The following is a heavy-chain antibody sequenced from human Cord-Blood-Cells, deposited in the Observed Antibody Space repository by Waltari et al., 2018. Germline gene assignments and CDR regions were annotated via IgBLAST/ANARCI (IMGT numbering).Heavy chain of an antibody. Sequence: EVQLVQSGAEVKKPGESLKISCKGSGYSFTSYWIGRVRQMPGKGLEWMGIIYPGDSDTRYSPSFQGQVTISADKSISTAYLQWSSLKASDTAMYYCARTGFWSGYYTANWYFDLWGRGTLVTVSS. CDR3: ARTGFWSGYYTANWYFDL. D-gene: IGHD3-3*01. V-gene: IGHV5-51*01. CDR1: GYSFTSYW. CDR2: IYPGDSDT. J-gene: IGHJ2*01.